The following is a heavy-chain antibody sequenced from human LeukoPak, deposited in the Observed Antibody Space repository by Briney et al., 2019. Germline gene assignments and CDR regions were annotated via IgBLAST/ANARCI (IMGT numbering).Heavy chain of an antibody. J-gene: IGHJ4*02. CDR3: AKGGSTSGADY. CDR1: GFTFSNYA. Sequence: GGSLRLSCAASGFTFSNYAMTWVRQAPGKGLEWVSAINGSGSSTYYADSVKGRFTISRDNSKNALYLQMNSLRAEDTAVYYCAKGGSTSGADYWGQGTLVTVSS. V-gene: IGHV3-23*01. D-gene: IGHD1-26*01. CDR2: INGSGSST.